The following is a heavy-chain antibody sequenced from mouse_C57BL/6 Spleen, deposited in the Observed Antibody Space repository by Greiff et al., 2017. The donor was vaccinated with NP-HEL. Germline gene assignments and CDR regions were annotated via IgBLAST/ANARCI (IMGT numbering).Heavy chain of an antibody. V-gene: IGHV1-81*01. CDR1: GYTFTSYG. D-gene: IGHD2-4*01. CDR2: IYPRSGNT. CDR3: ARSRDYDQGAMDY. Sequence: QVQLKESGAELARPGASVKLSCKASGYTFTSYGISWVKQRTGQGLEWIGEIYPRSGNTYYNEKFKGKATLTADKSSSTAYMELRSLTSEDSAIYFCARSRDYDQGAMDYWGQGTSVTVSS. J-gene: IGHJ4*01.